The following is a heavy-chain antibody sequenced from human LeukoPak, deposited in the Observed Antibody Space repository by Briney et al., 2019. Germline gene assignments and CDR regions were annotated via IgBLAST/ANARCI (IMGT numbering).Heavy chain of an antibody. Sequence: TSETLSLTCTVSGGSISSSGYYWSWIRQHPGKGLEWIGYIYYTGSTYYNLSLKSRLTISVDTSKNQFSLKLSSVTAADTAVYYCAGTMVRGFYFDYWGQGTLVTVSS. CDR1: GGSISSSGYY. CDR2: IYYTGST. J-gene: IGHJ4*02. D-gene: IGHD3-10*01. V-gene: IGHV4-31*03. CDR3: AGTMVRGFYFDY.